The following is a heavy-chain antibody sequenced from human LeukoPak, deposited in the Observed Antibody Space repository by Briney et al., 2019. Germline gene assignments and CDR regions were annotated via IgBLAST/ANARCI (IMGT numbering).Heavy chain of an antibody. Sequence: GASVKVSCKASGYTFTSYYMHWVRQAPGQGLEWMGIINPSGGSTSYAQKFQGRVTMTRDTSTSTVYMELSSLRSEDTAVYYCARGGYSYGLTNWFDPWGQGTLVTVSS. D-gene: IGHD5-18*01. J-gene: IGHJ5*02. CDR2: INPSGGST. CDR3: ARGGYSYGLTNWFDP. CDR1: GYTFTSYY. V-gene: IGHV1-46*01.